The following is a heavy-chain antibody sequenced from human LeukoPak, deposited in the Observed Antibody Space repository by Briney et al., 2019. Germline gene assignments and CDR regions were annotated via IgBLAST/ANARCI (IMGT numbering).Heavy chain of an antibody. V-gene: IGHV1-18*01. J-gene: IGHJ1*01. CDR1: GYTFTSYG. CDR3: ARDHGDYDSSGYYSRYFQH. CDR2: ISAYNGNT. Sequence: ASVKVSCKASGYTFTSYGISWVRQAPGQGLEWMGWISAYNGNTNYAQKLQGRVTMTTDTSTSTAYMELRSLRSDDTAVYYCARDHGDYDSSGYYSRYFQHWGRGTLVTVSS. D-gene: IGHD3-22*01.